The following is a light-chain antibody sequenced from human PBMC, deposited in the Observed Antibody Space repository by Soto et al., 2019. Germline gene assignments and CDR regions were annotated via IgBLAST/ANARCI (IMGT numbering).Light chain of an antibody. CDR3: YSYAGSRTYV. V-gene: IGLV2-23*01. J-gene: IGLJ1*01. Sequence: QSALTQPASVSGSPGQSITISCTGTSSDVGNYNLVSWYQQHPGKAPKLMIYEGSKRPSGVSNRFSGSKSGNTASLTISGLQAEDEADYYCYSYAGSRTYVFGTGTKLTVL. CDR1: SSDVGNYNL. CDR2: EGS.